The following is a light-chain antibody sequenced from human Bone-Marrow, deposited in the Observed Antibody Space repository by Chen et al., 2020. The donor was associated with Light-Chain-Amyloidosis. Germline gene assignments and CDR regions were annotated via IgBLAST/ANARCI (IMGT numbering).Light chain of an antibody. Sequence: SYVLTQPSSVTVAPGQTATIACGGNNIGSTSVHWYQQTPGQAPLLVVYDDSDRPSGIPERWSGSNSGNTATLTSSRVEAGDEADYYCRVWERCRDRPVFGGGTKLPVL. CDR2: DDS. V-gene: IGLV3-21*02. CDR1: NIGSTS. J-gene: IGLJ3*02. CDR3: RVWERCRDRPV.